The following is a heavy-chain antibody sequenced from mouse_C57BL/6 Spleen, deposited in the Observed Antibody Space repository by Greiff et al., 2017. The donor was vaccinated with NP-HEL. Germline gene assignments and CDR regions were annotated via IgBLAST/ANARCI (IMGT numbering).Heavy chain of an antibody. Sequence: VQLKQSGPGLVQPSQSLSITCTVSGFSLTSYGVHWVRQSPGKGLEWLGVIWRGGSTDYNAAFMSRLSITKDNSKSQVFFKMNSLQADDTAIYYCAKSGKNDYYGSSLYAMDYWGQGTSVTVSA. J-gene: IGHJ4*01. CDR3: AKSGKNDYYGSSLYAMDY. CDR1: GFSLTSYG. D-gene: IGHD1-1*01. V-gene: IGHV2-5*01. CDR2: IWRGGST.